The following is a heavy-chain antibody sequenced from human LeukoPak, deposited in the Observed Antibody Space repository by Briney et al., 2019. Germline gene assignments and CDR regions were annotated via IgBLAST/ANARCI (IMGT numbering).Heavy chain of an antibody. D-gene: IGHD6-13*01. J-gene: IGHJ4*02. V-gene: IGHV1-8*02. Sequence: ASVKVSCKASGYTFTSYDINWVRQATGQGLEWMGWMNPNSGNTGYAQKFQGRVTMTRDMSTSTAYMELSSLRSEDTAVYYCARDKAAGTGGFDYWGQGTLVTVSS. CDR2: MNPNSGNT. CDR3: ARDKAAGTGGFDY. CDR1: GYTFTSYD.